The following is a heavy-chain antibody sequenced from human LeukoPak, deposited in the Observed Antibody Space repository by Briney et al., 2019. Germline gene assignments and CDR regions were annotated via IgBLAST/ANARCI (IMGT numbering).Heavy chain of an antibody. J-gene: IGHJ4*02. D-gene: IGHD3-16*01. V-gene: IGHV3-23*01. Sequence: PGGSLRLSCAASGFTFSSYAMSWVRQAPGKGLEWVSAISGSGGSTYYADSVKGRFTISRDNSKNTLYLQMNSLRAEDTAVYYCAKDRGTWGSFVFGGYYFDYWGQGTLVTVSS. CDR3: AKDRGTWGSFVFGGYYFDY. CDR2: ISGSGGST. CDR1: GFTFSSYA.